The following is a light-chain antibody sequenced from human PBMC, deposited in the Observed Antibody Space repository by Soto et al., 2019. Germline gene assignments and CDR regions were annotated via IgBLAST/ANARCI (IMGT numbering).Light chain of an antibody. Sequence: QSALTQPASVSGSPGQSITICCTGTSSDVGGYNYVSWYQQHPGKAPKLMIYDVSNRPSGVSNRFSGSKSGNTASLTISGLQAEDEADYYCNSYTGTTSLLLFGGGTKLTVL. CDR1: SSDVGGYNY. CDR2: DVS. CDR3: NSYTGTTSLLL. J-gene: IGLJ2*01. V-gene: IGLV2-14*01.